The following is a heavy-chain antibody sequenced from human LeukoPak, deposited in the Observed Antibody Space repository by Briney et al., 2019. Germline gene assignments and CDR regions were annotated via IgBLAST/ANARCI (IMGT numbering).Heavy chain of an antibody. CDR3: ARLTTGEQNF. V-gene: IGHV3-66*04. CDR1: GFTVSSNY. D-gene: IGHD7-27*01. J-gene: IGHJ4*02. CDR2: IYNGGNT. Sequence: GGSLRLSCAASGFTVSSNYMNWVRQAPGKGLEWVSVIYNGGNTYYADSVKGRFTISRDNSKNTLYLQMNSLRAEDTAVYYCARLTTGEQNFWGQGTLVTVSS.